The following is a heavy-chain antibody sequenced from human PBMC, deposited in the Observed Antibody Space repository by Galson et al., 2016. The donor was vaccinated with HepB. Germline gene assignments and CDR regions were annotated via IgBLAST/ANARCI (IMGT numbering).Heavy chain of an antibody. J-gene: IGHJ4*02. V-gene: IGHV3-9*01. D-gene: IGHD2-15*01. CDR2: TSWSGETI. CDR3: AKDQCNGGTCHSLDY. CDR1: GFNFGDFG. Sequence: SLRLSCAASGFNFGDFGMHWVRQPPGKGLEWVSGTSWSGETIDYLDSVKGRFTISRDNARNLLYLQMDSLRPEDTAVYFCAKDQCNGGTCHSLDYWGQGTLVTVSS.